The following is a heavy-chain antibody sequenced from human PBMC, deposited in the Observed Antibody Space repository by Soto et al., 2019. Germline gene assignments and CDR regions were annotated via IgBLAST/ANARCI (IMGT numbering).Heavy chain of an antibody. D-gene: IGHD2-15*01. V-gene: IGHV5-51*01. CDR2: IYPGDSDT. CDR1: GYSFTSYW. Sequence: GESLKISCKGSGYSFTSYWIDWVRQMPGKGLEWMGSIYPGDSDTRYSPSFQGQVTISADKYISTAYLQWTSLKASDTAIYYCARQYCSGGSCYLDVWGQGTTVTVSS. J-gene: IGHJ6*02. CDR3: ARQYCSGGSCYLDV.